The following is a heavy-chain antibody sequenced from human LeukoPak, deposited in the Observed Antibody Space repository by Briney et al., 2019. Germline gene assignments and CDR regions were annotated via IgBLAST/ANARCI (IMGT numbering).Heavy chain of an antibody. CDR2: ISYDGCNK. D-gene: IGHD5-12*01. J-gene: IGHJ6*02. CDR1: GFTFRSYA. CDR3: ARDRGYDYSSYYYGMDV. Sequence: PGRSLRLSCAASGFTFRSYAMQWVRQAPGKGLEWVAVISYDGCNKYYADSAKGRLNNSRDNSQNKLYLQMNSRSAENTALLYCARDRGYDYSSYYYGMDVWGQGTTVTFSS. V-gene: IGHV3-30*14.